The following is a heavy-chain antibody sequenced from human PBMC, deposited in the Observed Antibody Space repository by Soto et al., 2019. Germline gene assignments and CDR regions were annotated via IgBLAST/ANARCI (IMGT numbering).Heavy chain of an antibody. D-gene: IGHD2-2*02. CDR3: AKDREEGYNFYYGMDV. CDR2: IYTSAST. Sequence: SETLSLTCTVSGASVNAYSWSWIRQPAWRGLEWIGRIYTSASTNYSPSLKGRVTLSVDTSKNQVSLKLTSVTAADTAIYYCAKDREEGYNFYYGMDVWGQGATVTVSS. V-gene: IGHV4-4*07. J-gene: IGHJ6*02. CDR1: GASVNAYS.